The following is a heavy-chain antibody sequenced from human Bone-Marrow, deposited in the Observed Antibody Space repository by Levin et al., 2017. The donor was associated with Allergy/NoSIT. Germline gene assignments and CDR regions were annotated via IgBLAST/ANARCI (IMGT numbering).Heavy chain of an antibody. V-gene: IGHV3-30*18. CDR2: ISYDGSNK. J-gene: IGHJ4*02. D-gene: IGHD5-18*01. CDR3: AKDYVGGYSYWDYYFDY. CDR1: GFTFSSYG. Sequence: GESLKISCAASGFTFSSYGMHWVRQAPGKGLEWVAVISYDGSNKFYADSVKGRFTISRDNSRNTLFLQMNSLRAEDTAVYYCAKDYVGGYSYWDYYFDYWGQGILVTVSS.